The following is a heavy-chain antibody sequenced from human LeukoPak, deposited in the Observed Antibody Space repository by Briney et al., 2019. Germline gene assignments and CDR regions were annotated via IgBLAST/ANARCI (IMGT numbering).Heavy chain of an antibody. J-gene: IGHJ5*02. D-gene: IGHD6-19*01. CDR1: GGSFSGYY. V-gene: IGHV4-34*01. Sequence: SETLSLTCAVYGGSFSGYYRSWIRQPPGKGLEWIGEINHSGSTNYNPSLKSRVTISVDTSKNQFSLKLSSVTAADTAVYYCAREPRLYSSGWLPNWFDPWGQGTLVTVSS. CDR3: AREPRLYSSGWLPNWFDP. CDR2: INHSGST.